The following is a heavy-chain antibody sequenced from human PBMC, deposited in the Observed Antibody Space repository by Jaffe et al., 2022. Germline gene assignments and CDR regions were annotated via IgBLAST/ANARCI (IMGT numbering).Heavy chain of an antibody. J-gene: IGHJ4*02. CDR1: GFTFPNAW. D-gene: IGHD2-2*01. CDR3: TTEASRVGGFDY. CDR2: IKRESDGGTT. Sequence: EVQLVESGGGLVKPGGSLRLSCAASGFTFPNAWMSWVRQAPGKGLEWIGRIKRESDGGTTDYAAPVKGRFSFSRDDSENKVYLQMNSLKTEDTAVYYCTTEASRVGGFDYWGQGTLVIVSS. V-gene: IGHV3-15*01.